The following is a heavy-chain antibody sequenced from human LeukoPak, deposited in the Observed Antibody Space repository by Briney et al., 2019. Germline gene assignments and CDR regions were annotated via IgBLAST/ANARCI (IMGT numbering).Heavy chain of an antibody. CDR3: ARHQQWQVIHYYHYMDV. Sequence: PGGSLRLSCAASGFTFSSYEMNWVRQAPGKGLEWVSYISSSGSTIYYADSVKGRFTISRDNAKNSLYLQMNSLRAEDTAVYYCARHQQWQVIHYYHYMDVWGKGTTVTVSS. D-gene: IGHD6-19*01. J-gene: IGHJ6*03. V-gene: IGHV3-48*03. CDR1: GFTFSSYE. CDR2: ISSSGSTI.